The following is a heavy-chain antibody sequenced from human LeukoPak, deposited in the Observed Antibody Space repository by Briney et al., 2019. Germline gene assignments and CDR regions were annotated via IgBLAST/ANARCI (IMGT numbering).Heavy chain of an antibody. V-gene: IGHV3-15*01. CDR3: AKAPSYGGNSEYYYYYGMDV. Sequence: GGSLRLSCAVSGFTFSHAWMSWVRQAPGKGLEWVGRIKSKTDGGTTDYAAPVKGRFTISRDNSKNTLYLQMNSLRAEDTAVYYCAKAPSYGGNSEYYYYYGMDVWGQGTTVTVSS. D-gene: IGHD4-23*01. J-gene: IGHJ6*02. CDR2: IKSKTDGGTT. CDR1: GFTFSHAW.